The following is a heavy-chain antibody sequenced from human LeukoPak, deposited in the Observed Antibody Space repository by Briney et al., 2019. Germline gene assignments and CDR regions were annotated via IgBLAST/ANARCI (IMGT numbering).Heavy chain of an antibody. Sequence: SETLSLTCTVSGGSISSYYWSWIRQPPGKGLEWIGYIYYSGSTNYNPSLKSRVTISVDTSKNQFSLKLSSVTAADTAVYYCARHVTYCSSTSCYLPRGWFDPWGQGTLVTVSS. CDR1: GGSISSYY. D-gene: IGHD2-2*01. J-gene: IGHJ5*02. CDR3: ARHVTYCSSTSCYLPRGWFDP. CDR2: IYYSGST. V-gene: IGHV4-59*08.